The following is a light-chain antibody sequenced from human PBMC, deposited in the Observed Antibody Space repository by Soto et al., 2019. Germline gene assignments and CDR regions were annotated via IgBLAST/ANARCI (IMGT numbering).Light chain of an antibody. CDR2: DAS. Sequence: DIQMTQSPSTLSASVGDRVTITCRASQTITTWLAWYQQKPGKAPKLLIYDASTIESGVPPRFSGSGFRTEFSLTISSLQPDDFASYYCQQYNTYSQTFGQGTKVDIK. J-gene: IGKJ1*01. CDR1: QTITTW. CDR3: QQYNTYSQT. V-gene: IGKV1-5*01.